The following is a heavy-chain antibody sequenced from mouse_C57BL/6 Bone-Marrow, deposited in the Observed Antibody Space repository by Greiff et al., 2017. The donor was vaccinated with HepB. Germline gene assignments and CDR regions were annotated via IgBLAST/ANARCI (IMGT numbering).Heavy chain of an antibody. CDR3: TGLSTMVTTENAMDY. V-gene: IGHV6-3*01. CDR2: IRLKSDNYAT. CDR1: GFTFSNYW. Sequence: EVKVEESGGGLVQPGGSMKLSCVASGFTFSNYWMNWVRQSPEKGLEWVAQIRLKSDNYATHYAESVKGRFTISRDDSKSSVYLQMNNLRAEDTGMYYCTGLSTMVTTENAMDYWGQGTSVTVSS. J-gene: IGHJ4*01. D-gene: IGHD2-2*01.